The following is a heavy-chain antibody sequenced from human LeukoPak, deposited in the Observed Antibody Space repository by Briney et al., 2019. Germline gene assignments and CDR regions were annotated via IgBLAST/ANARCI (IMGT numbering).Heavy chain of an antibody. CDR3: ARVEYYDYVWGSYRYPVSFDY. D-gene: IGHD3-16*02. CDR2: IYSGDSDT. J-gene: IGHJ4*02. V-gene: IGHV5-51*01. Sequence: GESLKISCKGSGYSFTSYWIGWVRQMPGKGLEGMGIIYSGDSDTRYSPSFQGQVTISADKSISTAYLQWSSLKASDTAMYYCARVEYYDYVWGSYRYPVSFDYWGQGTLVTVSS. CDR1: GYSFTSYW.